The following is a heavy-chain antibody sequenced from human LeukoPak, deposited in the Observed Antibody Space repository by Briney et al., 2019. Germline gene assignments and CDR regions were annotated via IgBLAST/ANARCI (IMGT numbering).Heavy chain of an antibody. D-gene: IGHD6-19*01. CDR2: IYTSGST. CDR1: GGSISSGSYY. Sequence: SQTLSLTCTVSGGSISSGSYYWSWIRQPAGKGLEWIGRIYTSGSTNYNPSLKSRVTISVDTSKNQFSLKLSSVTAADTAVYYCARHDRTQWLATDDYWGQGTLVTVSS. J-gene: IGHJ4*02. V-gene: IGHV4-61*02. CDR3: ARHDRTQWLATDDY.